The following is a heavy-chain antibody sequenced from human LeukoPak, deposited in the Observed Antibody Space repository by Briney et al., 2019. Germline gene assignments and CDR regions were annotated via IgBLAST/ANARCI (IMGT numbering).Heavy chain of an antibody. V-gene: IGHV4-59*01. J-gene: IGHJ3*02. CDR3: AGEDYFDTSGYASWRFDI. CDR2: IYYSGNT. CDR1: GASISDYY. Sequence: PLETLSLTCTVSGASISDYYWTWIRQPPGKGLEWIGHIYYSGNTIYNPSLKSRVTISIDTSKNQFSLKLSSVTTADTAVYYCAGEDYFDTSGYASWRFDIWGQGTMVTVSS. D-gene: IGHD3-22*01.